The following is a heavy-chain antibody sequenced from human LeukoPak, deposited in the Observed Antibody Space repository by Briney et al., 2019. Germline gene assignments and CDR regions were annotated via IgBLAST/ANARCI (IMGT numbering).Heavy chain of an antibody. CDR3: ARVDIKPYSSGVLGFDY. J-gene: IGHJ4*02. CDR1: GYTFTGYY. CDR2: INPNSGGT. Sequence: ASVKVSCKASGYTFTGYYMHWVRQAPGQGLEWMGWINPNSGGTNYAQKFQGRVTMTRDTSISTAYMELSRLRSDDTAVYYCARVDIKPYSSGVLGFDYWGQGTLVTVSS. V-gene: IGHV1-2*02. D-gene: IGHD6-19*01.